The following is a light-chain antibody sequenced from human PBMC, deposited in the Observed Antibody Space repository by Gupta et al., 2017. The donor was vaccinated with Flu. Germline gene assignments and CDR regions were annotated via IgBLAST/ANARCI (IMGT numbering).Light chain of an antibody. CDR2: EV. J-gene: IGLJ2*01. CDR1: SSDVGAYNY. V-gene: IGLV2-14*01. CDR3: MSYTTSGTLV. Sequence: QSALTQSASVSGSLGQSITISCTGTSSDVGAYNYVSWYQQYPGKAPKLLVYEVTSSLSDRLSASKSGNTASLTISGLQAADEAHYYCMSYTTSGTLVFGGGTKVTVL.